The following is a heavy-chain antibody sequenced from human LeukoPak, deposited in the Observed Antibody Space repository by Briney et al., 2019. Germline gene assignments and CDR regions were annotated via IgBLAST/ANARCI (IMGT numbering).Heavy chain of an antibody. J-gene: IGHJ3*02. D-gene: IGHD3-9*01. CDR2: IKQDGSEK. CDR3: AKHEIRAGTRDKAFDI. V-gene: IGHV3-7*01. Sequence: GGSLRLSCAASGFTFSSYWMSWVRQAPGKGLEWVANIKQDGSEKNYVDSVKGRFTISRDNAKNSLYLQMNSLRAEDTAVYYCAKHEIRAGTRDKAFDIWGQGTMVTVSS. CDR1: GFTFSSYW.